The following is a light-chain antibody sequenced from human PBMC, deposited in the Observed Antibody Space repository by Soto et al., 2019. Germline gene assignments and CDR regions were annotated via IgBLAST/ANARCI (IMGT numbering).Light chain of an antibody. V-gene: IGKV3-11*01. CDR3: QQRTDRPPWT. CDR2: DAS. CDR1: QSIGLA. Sequence: EIVLTQSPATLSLSPGERATLSCRASQSIGLAIAWYQHTPGQAPRLLIFDASQRATGIPARFRGSGSGTDFTLPISSLEPEDFAVYYCQQRTDRPPWTFGQGTKVESK. J-gene: IGKJ1*01.